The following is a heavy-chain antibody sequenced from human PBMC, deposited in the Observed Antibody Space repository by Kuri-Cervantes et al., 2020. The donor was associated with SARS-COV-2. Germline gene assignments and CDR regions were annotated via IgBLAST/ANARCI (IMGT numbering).Heavy chain of an antibody. CDR2: INHSGST. CDR3: ARGGDYSYWFDP. Sequence: ESLKISCTVSGGSISSSSYYWSWIRQPPGKGLEWIGEINHSGSTNYNPSLKSRVTISVDTSKNQFPLKLSSVTAADTAVYYCARGGDYSYWFDPWGQGTLVTVSS. CDR1: GGSISSSSYY. J-gene: IGHJ5*02. V-gene: IGHV4-39*06. D-gene: IGHD4-17*01.